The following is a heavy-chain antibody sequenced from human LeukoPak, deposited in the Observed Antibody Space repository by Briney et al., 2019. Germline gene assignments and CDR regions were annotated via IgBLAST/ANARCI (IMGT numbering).Heavy chain of an antibody. Sequence: SETLSLTCTVSGASISSFYWSWIRQPAGKGLEWIGRVFTSGNNNYNPSLKSRVTMSGDRPKNQFSLKLSSVTAADTAVYYCARVGDSATYFDYWGQGTLVTVSS. CDR2: VFTSGNN. V-gene: IGHV4-4*07. CDR1: GASISSFY. J-gene: IGHJ4*02. D-gene: IGHD2-21*02. CDR3: ARVGDSATYFDY.